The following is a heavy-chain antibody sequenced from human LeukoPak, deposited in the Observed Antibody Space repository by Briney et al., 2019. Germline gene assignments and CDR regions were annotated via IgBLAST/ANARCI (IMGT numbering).Heavy chain of an antibody. V-gene: IGHV1-69*13. CDR2: IIPIFGTA. Sequence: SVKVSCKASGGTFSSYAISWVRQAPGQGLEWMGGIIPIFGTANYAQKFQGRVTITADESTSTAYMELSGLRSEDTAVYYCASVWEDVDTAMVFDYWGQGTLVTVSS. D-gene: IGHD5-18*01. CDR1: GGTFSSYA. J-gene: IGHJ4*02. CDR3: ASVWEDVDTAMVFDY.